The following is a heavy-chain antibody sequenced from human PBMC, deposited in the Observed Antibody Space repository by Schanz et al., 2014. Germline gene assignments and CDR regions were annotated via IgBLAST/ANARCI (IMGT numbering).Heavy chain of an antibody. V-gene: IGHV3-23*01. CDR3: ARNRGSGGQNWYFDL. J-gene: IGHJ2*01. CDR2: MNESHSTI. Sequence: EVQLLESGGGLVEPGGSLRLSCAASGFSFSSYAMGWVRQARGKGLEWVSAMNESHSTIYYADSVRGRFTISRDNAENTLFLQMNSLRAEDTAVYYCARNRGSGGQNWYFDLWGRGPLVTVSS. D-gene: IGHD1-26*01. CDR1: GFSFSSYA.